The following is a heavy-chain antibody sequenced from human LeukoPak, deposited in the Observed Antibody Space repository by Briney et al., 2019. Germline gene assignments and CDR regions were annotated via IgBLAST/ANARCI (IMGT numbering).Heavy chain of an antibody. CDR3: ARDGGFWSGYPFDY. V-gene: IGHV3-21*01. D-gene: IGHD3-3*01. Sequence: GGSLRLSCAASGFTFSSYSMNWVRQAPGKGLEWVSSISSSSSYIYYADSVKGRFTISRDNAKNSLYLQMNSLRAEDTAVYYCARDGGFWSGYPFDYWGQGTLVTVSS. J-gene: IGHJ4*02. CDR1: GFTFSSYS. CDR2: ISSSSSYI.